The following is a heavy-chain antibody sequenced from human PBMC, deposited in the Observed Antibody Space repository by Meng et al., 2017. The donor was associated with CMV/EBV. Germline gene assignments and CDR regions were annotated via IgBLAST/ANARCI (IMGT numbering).Heavy chain of an antibody. V-gene: IGHV1-18*01. Sequence: ASATLFCKASGYRFITSDIMWVRQAPGQGLEWMGWISPYNGKRNYAQKTEGRVPLTTDTSTSTAYMELTNLRSDDTAVYYCARSLDTWGYPYYWGQGTLVTVSS. J-gene: IGHJ4*02. D-gene: IGHD5-18*01. CDR1: GYRFITSD. CDR2: ISPYNGKR. CDR3: ARSLDTWGYPYY.